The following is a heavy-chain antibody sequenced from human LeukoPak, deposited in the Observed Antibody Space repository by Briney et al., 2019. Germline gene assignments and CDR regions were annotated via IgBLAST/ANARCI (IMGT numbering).Heavy chain of an antibody. CDR1: GFTVRRNY. D-gene: IGHD1-1*01. CDR2: IYSGGST. J-gene: IGHJ4*02. Sequence: PGGSLRLSCAASGFTVRRNYMSWVRQAPGKGLEWVSVIYSGGSTYYADSVKGRFTISRDNSKNTLYLQMNSLRAEDTAVYYCARDVSNAGVDYWGQGTLVTVSS. CDR3: ARDVSNAGVDY. V-gene: IGHV3-53*01.